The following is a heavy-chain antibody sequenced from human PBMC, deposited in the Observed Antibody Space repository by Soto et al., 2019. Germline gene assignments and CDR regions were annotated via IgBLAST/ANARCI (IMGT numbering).Heavy chain of an antibody. J-gene: IGHJ5*02. D-gene: IGHD3-9*01. V-gene: IGHV3-30*18. CDR1: GFAFSTYG. Sequence: LRLSCEASGFAFSTYGMHWVRQAPGKGLEWVAVITYDGSDKYYADSVKGRFTISRDNSKNTLFLQMNSLRREDTAVYYCAQADPGRNFDVGFDPWGQGTLVTVSS. CDR3: AQADPGRNFDVGFDP. CDR2: ITYDGSDK.